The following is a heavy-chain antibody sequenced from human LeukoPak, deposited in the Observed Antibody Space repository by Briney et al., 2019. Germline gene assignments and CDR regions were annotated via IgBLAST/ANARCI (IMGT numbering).Heavy chain of an antibody. J-gene: IGHJ4*02. Sequence: ASVKVSCKASGYTFTSYAMNWVRQAPGQGLEWMGWTNTNTGNPTYAQGFTGRSVFSLDTSVSTAYLQISSLKAEDTAVYYCASDSSSWPTYFDYWGQGTLVTVSS. D-gene: IGHD6-13*01. CDR1: GYTFTSYA. CDR2: TNTNTGNP. V-gene: IGHV7-4-1*02. CDR3: ASDSSSWPTYFDY.